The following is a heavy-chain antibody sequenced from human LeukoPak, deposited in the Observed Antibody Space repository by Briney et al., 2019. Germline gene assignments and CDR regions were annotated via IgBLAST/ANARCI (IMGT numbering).Heavy chain of an antibody. J-gene: IGHJ4*01. CDR2: ISGSGGST. CDR1: GFTFSSYS. Sequence: GGSLRLSCAASGFTFSSYSMNWVRQAPGKGLEWVSAISGSGGSTYYADSVKGRFTISRDNSKNTLYLQMNSLRAEDTAVYYCAKTLGYCSSTSCYTGPPFDYWGQGTLVTVSS. D-gene: IGHD2-2*02. V-gene: IGHV3-23*01. CDR3: AKTLGYCSSTSCYTGPPFDY.